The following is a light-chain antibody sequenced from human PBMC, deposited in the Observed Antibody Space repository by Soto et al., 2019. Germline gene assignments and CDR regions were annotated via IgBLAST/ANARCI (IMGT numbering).Light chain of an antibody. CDR3: SSYAGTHVV. J-gene: IGLJ1*01. Sequence: QSVLTQPPSASGSPGQSVAISCTGTSSDVGGYNYVSWYQQHPGKATKLMIYDVSERPSGVPDRFSGSKSGNTASLTVSGLQAEDEADYFCSSYAGTHVVFGTGTKVTVL. CDR1: SSDVGGYNY. V-gene: IGLV2-8*01. CDR2: DVS.